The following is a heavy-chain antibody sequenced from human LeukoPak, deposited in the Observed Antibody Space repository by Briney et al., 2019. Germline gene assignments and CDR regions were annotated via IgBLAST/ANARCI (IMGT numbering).Heavy chain of an antibody. CDR3: AREYWDIVLRIYYYGMDV. CDR2: INPDNGGT. V-gene: IGHV1-2*02. J-gene: IGHJ6*02. D-gene: IGHD2-8*01. CDR1: GYTFTGYY. Sequence: GASVKVSCKASGYTFTGYYMHWVRQAPGQGLEWMGWINPDNGGTKYVQKFQGRVTMTRDTSISTAYMELSRLRSDDTAVYYCAREYWDIVLRIYYYGMDVWGQGTTVTVSS.